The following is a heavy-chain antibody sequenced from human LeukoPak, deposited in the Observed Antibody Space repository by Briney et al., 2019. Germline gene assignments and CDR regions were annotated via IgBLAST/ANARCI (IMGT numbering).Heavy chain of an antibody. D-gene: IGHD3-22*01. Sequence: QPGGSLRLSYAASGFTFSSYAMSWVRQAPGKGLEWVSAISGSGGSTYYADSVKGRFTISRDNSKNTLYLQMNSLRAEDTAVYYCAKDNSMIVVVGLDYWGQGTLVTVSS. CDR2: ISGSGGST. V-gene: IGHV3-23*01. J-gene: IGHJ4*02. CDR3: AKDNSMIVVVGLDY. CDR1: GFTFSSYA.